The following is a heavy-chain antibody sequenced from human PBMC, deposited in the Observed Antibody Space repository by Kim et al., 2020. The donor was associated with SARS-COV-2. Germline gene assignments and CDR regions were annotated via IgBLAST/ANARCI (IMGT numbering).Heavy chain of an antibody. J-gene: IGHJ4*02. Sequence: SVKVSCKASGGTFNTYALSWVRQAPGQGLEWMGGIIPIYGTTKYAQNFQGRVTVTADESTNTAYMELSSLRFEDTAVYYCARGPSLAATPVYWGQGTLVTVSS. D-gene: IGHD2-15*01. CDR1: GGTFNTYA. V-gene: IGHV1-69*13. CDR2: IIPIYGTT. CDR3: ARGPSLAATPVY.